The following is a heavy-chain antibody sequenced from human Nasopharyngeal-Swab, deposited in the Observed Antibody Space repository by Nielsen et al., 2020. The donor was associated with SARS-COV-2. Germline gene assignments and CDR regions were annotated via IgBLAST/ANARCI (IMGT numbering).Heavy chain of an antibody. CDR1: GFTFSSYA. Sequence: GGSLRLSCAASGFTFSSYAMSWVRQAPGKGLEWVSSISSSSSYIYYADSVKGRFTISRDNAKNSLYLQMNSLRAEDTAVYYCARDSPSSIAARPDAFDIWGQGTMVTVSS. V-gene: IGHV3-21*01. CDR3: ARDSPSSIAARPDAFDI. J-gene: IGHJ3*02. CDR2: ISSSSSYI. D-gene: IGHD6-6*01.